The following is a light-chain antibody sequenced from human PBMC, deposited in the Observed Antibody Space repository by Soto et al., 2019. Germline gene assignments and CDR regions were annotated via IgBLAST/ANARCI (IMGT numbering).Light chain of an antibody. CDR1: QSINKC. CDR2: EAS. V-gene: IGKV1-5*01. CDR3: QQHSSSPFT. Sequence: DIQMTQSPSTLSASLGDRVIITCRASQSINKCLAWYQQKAGKAPKLLIYEASRMQSGVPSRFSGSGSGTEFTLTISSLEPDDFAVYYCQQHSSSPFTFGHGTKVDIK. J-gene: IGKJ3*01.